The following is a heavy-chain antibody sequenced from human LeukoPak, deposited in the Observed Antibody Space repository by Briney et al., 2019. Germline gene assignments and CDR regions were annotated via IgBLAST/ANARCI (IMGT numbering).Heavy chain of an antibody. CDR2: ISSSSSSTI. J-gene: IGHJ4*02. Sequence: GGSLRLSCAASGFTFSSYSMNWVRQAPGKGLEWVSYISSSSSSTIYYADSVKGRFTISRDNAKNSLYLQMNSLRAEDTAVYYCARDNRYDYVWGSYSPTLDYWGQGTLVTVSS. D-gene: IGHD3-16*01. CDR3: ARDNRYDYVWGSYSPTLDY. V-gene: IGHV3-48*01. CDR1: GFTFSSYS.